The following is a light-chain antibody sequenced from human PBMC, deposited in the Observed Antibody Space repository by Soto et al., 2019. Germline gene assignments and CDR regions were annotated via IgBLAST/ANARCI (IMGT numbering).Light chain of an antibody. V-gene: IGKV3-20*01. CDR2: DAS. CDR1: QSVYNTY. CDR3: QRYGTSFS. J-gene: IGKJ4*01. Sequence: EIVLTQSPGTLPLSPGERATLSCRASQSVYNTYLAWYQQKPDQAPRLLIYDASATLTGRPDRFSGSGSLTEITRTITRLEPADFAVYYWQRYGTSFSFGGGTKVEIK.